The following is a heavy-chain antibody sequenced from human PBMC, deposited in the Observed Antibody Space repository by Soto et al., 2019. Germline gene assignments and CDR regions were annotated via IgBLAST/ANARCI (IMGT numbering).Heavy chain of an antibody. V-gene: IGHV3-48*02. J-gene: IGHJ4*02. D-gene: IGHD2-15*01. CDR3: ARGLSWRRGPFDY. CDR1: VFIFRTYS. CDR2: ISESSRTI. Sequence: GGSLRLSCAASVFIFRTYSMNWVRQAPGKGLEWVSYISESSRTIFYADSVRGRFTVSRDNANNSLYLQMISLRDEDTAVYYCARGLSWRRGPFDYWGQGTLVTVSS.